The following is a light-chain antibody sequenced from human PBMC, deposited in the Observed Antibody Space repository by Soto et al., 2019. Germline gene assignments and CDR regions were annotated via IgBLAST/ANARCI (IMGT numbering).Light chain of an antibody. V-gene: IGKV1-5*01. Sequence: DVQMTQSPSTLSASLGDRVTITCRASQTISRRLDWYQQKPGKAPNLLIYDASTLESGVPSRFSGSGSGTEFTLTISSLQPDDSATYYCQQYQSYSALTFGGGTKVEIK. J-gene: IGKJ4*01. CDR1: QTISRR. CDR3: QQYQSYSALT. CDR2: DAS.